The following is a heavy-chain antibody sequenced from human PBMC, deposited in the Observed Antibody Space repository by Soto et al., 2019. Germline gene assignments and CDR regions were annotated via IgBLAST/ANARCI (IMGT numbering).Heavy chain of an antibody. D-gene: IGHD5-12*01. CDR2: ISGRGDRT. J-gene: IGHJ3*01. CDR1: VFTFSTSV. Sequence: SLRLSCAASVFTFSTSVMSWVRQAPGKGLQWVSSISGRGDRTNYADSVKGRFTVSRDNSKNTLFLDMNAVTADDTALYYCTWSLVARDAFDEWGQGTMVTVSS. CDR3: TWSLVARDAFDE. V-gene: IGHV3-23*01.